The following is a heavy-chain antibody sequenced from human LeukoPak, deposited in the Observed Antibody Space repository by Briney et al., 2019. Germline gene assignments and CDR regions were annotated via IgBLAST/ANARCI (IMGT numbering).Heavy chain of an antibody. CDR1: GYTFTSYG. D-gene: IGHD3-22*01. V-gene: IGHV1-18*01. CDR2: ISAYNGNT. J-gene: IGHJ5*02. Sequence: VASVKVSCKASGYTFTSYGISWVRQAPGQGLEWMGWISAYNGNTNYAQKLQGRVTMTTDTSTSTAYMELRSLRSDDTAVYCCARVSPRWYYDSSGYKPFDPWGQGTLVTVSS. CDR3: ARVSPRWYYDSSGYKPFDP.